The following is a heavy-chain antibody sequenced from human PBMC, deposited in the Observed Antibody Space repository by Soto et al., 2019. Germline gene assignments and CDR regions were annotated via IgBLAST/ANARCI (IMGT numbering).Heavy chain of an antibody. J-gene: IGHJ6*02. V-gene: IGHV1-2*04. CDR2: INPKSGGT. CDR3: ARGDSTDCSNGVCAFFSHHDMDV. D-gene: IGHD2-8*01. Sequence: ASVKVSCKVSGYSFTDYHIHWVRQAPGQGLEWLGRINPKSGGTSTAQKFQGWVTMTTDTSISTASMELTRLTSDDTAIYYCARGDSTDCSNGVCAFFSHHDMDVWGQGTTVTVSS. CDR1: GYSFTDYH.